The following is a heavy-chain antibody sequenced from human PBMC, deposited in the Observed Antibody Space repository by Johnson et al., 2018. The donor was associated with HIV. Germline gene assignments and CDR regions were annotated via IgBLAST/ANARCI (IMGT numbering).Heavy chain of an antibody. CDR1: GFTVSSNY. CDR3: ARERGPWKHLWLRDAFDI. CDR2: IYSGGST. D-gene: IGHD5-18*01. Sequence: MQLVESGGGLVQPGGSLRLSCAASGFTVSSNYMSWVRQAPGKGLEWVSVIYSGGSTYYADSVKGRFTISRDNAKNSLYLQLNSLTAADTAVHYCARERGPWKHLWLRDAFDIWGQGTMVTVSS. J-gene: IGHJ3*02. V-gene: IGHV3-66*01.